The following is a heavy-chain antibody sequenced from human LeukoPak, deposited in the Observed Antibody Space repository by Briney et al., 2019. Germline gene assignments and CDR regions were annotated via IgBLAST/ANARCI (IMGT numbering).Heavy chain of an antibody. D-gene: IGHD6-13*01. CDR3: ARDRAGYSSSWYFSFDY. Sequence: GRSLRLSCAASGFTFSSYAMHCVRQPPGKGLEWVAVISYDGSNKYYADSVKGRFTISRDNSKNTLYLQMNSLRAEDTAVYYCARDRAGYSSSWYFSFDYWGQGPLVTVSS. CDR1: GFTFSSYA. CDR2: ISYDGSNK. V-gene: IGHV3-30*04. J-gene: IGHJ4*02.